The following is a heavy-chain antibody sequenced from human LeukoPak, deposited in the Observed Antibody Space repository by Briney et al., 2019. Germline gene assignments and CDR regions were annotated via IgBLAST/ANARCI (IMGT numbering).Heavy chain of an antibody. V-gene: IGHV1-69*01. CDR3: ASGPKWIYYFDY. CDR2: IIPIFGTA. Sequence: SVKLSCKASGVTFSSYAISWVRQAPGQGLEWMGGIIPIFGTANYAQKFQGRVTITADESTSTAYMELSSLRSEDTAVYYCASGPKWIYYFDYWGQGTLVTVSS. CDR1: GVTFSSYA. D-gene: IGHD2-2*03. J-gene: IGHJ4*02.